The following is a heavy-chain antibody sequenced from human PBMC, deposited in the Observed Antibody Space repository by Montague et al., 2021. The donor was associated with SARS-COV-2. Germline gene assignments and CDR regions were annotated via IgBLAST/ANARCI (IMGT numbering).Heavy chain of an antibody. CDR2: IYFSGSA. D-gene: IGHD1-1*01. J-gene: IGHJ4*02. CDR3: ARHAPFSDNYHRYPFNFDF. Sequence: SETLSLTCTVSGGAISTSSFHWGWVRQSPGKGLEWIATIYFSGSAYYNPSLKSRVSISIDTSKNKFSLQLTSVTAADTAVYYCARHAPFSDNYHRYPFNFDFWGQGTLVTVSS. CDR1: GGAISTSSFH. V-gene: IGHV4-39*01.